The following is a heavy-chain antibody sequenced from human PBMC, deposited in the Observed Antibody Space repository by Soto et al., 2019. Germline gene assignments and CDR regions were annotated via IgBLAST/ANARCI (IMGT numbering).Heavy chain of an antibody. J-gene: IGHJ6*02. D-gene: IGHD6-6*01. Sequence: SETLSLTCTVSGGSVSSGSYYWSWIRQPPGKGLEWIGYIYYSGSTNYNPSLKSRVTISVDTSKNPFSLKLSSVTAADTAVYYCARDGIAARYSFYYGMDVWGQGTTVTVSS. CDR1: GGSVSSGSYY. V-gene: IGHV4-61*01. CDR2: IYYSGST. CDR3: ARDGIAARYSFYYGMDV.